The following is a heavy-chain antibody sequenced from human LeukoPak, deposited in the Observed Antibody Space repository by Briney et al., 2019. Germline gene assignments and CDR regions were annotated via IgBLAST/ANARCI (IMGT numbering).Heavy chain of an antibody. J-gene: IGHJ4*02. V-gene: IGHV3-7*01. D-gene: IGHD6-19*01. CDR1: GFTFSSYW. CDR2: IKQDGSEK. Sequence: QAGGSLRLSCAASGFTFSSYWMSWVRQAPGEGLEWVANIKQDGSEKYYVDSVKGRFTISRDNAKNSLYLQMNSLRAEDTAVYYCARVSSGWYTYFDYWGQGTLVTVSS. CDR3: ARVSSGWYTYFDY.